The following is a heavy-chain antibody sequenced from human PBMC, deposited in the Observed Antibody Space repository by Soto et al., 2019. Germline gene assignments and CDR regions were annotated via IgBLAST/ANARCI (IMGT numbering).Heavy chain of an antibody. CDR1: VGSISSSSHR. CDR2: LDYSGST. V-gene: IGHV4-39*01. J-gene: IGHJ4*02. D-gene: IGHD6-13*01. CDR3: ARQSTGYSVEVDC. Sequence: SETLSLTCTVSVGSISSSSHRWGWIRQPPGKGLESIGTLDYSGSTYYNPSLKSRVTISVDTSKNQFSLRLTSVTAADTAVYYCARQSTGYSVEVDCWAQGTLVSVPS.